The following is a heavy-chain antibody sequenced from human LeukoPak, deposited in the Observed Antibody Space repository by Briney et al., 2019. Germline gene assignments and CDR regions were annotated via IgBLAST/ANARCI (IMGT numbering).Heavy chain of an antibody. CDR2: IIPIFGTA. V-gene: IGHV1-69*05. D-gene: IGHD2-15*01. Sequence: VASVKLSCKASGGTFSSYAISWVRQAPGQGLEWMGGIIPIFGTANYAQKFQGRVTITTDEYTSTAYMELSSQRSEDTAVYYCARTKNSYTDINTALFDPWGQGTLVTVSS. CDR1: GGTFSSYA. CDR3: ARTKNSYTDINTALFDP. J-gene: IGHJ5*02.